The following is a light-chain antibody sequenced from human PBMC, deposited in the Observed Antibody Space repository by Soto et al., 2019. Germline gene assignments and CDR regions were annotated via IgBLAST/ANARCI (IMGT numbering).Light chain of an antibody. CDR2: GAS. J-gene: IGKJ4*01. Sequence: EIVLTQSPGTLSLSPGERATLSCRASQSVSSSYLAWYQQKPGKAPRLLIYGASSRATGIPDRFSGSGSGTDFTLTISRLEPEDFAVYYCQHYGSSLLTFGGGTKVEIK. CDR3: QHYGSSLLT. V-gene: IGKV3-20*01. CDR1: QSVSSSY.